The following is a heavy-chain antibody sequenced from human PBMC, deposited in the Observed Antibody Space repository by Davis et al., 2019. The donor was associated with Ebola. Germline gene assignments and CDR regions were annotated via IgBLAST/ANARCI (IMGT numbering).Heavy chain of an antibody. CDR1: GYNFSNYW. CDR2: IYPGDSDT. D-gene: IGHD5-24*01. J-gene: IGHJ4*02. CDR3: ARGTDGYNPGGYFDS. Sequence: GESLKISCRGSGYNFSNYWIAWVRQMPGKGLEWMGVIYPGDSDTRYSPSFQGQVTISADKSISTAYLQWSSLEASDTAMYYCARGTDGYNPGGYFDSWGQGTLVTVSS. V-gene: IGHV5-51*01.